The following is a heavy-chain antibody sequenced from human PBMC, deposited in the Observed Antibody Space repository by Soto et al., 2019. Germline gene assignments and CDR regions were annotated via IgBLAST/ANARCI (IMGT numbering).Heavy chain of an antibody. CDR1: GYTFTSYG. CDR2: ISAYNGNT. Sequence: ASVKVSCKASGYTFTSYGMSWVRQAPGQGLEWMGWISAYNGNTNYAQKLQGRVTMTTDTSTSTAYMELRSLRSDDTAVYYCARDTIMSYYDFWSGSPPMGYWGQGTLVTVSS. CDR3: ARDTIMSYYDFWSGSPPMGY. V-gene: IGHV1-18*01. D-gene: IGHD3-3*01. J-gene: IGHJ4*02.